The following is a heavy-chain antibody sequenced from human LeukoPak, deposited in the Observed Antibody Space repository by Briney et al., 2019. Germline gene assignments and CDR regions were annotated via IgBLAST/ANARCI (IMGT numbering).Heavy chain of an antibody. CDR3: EAYGSV. Sequence: GGSLRLSCAASGFTFTSYAMHWVRQAPGKGLEWVTVISYDGSNKYYADSVKGRFTISRDNSKNTLYLQMNSLRVEDTAIYYCEAYGSVWGQGTLVAVSS. CDR2: ISYDGSNK. J-gene: IGHJ4*02. D-gene: IGHD3-10*01. V-gene: IGHV3-30-3*01. CDR1: GFTFTSYA.